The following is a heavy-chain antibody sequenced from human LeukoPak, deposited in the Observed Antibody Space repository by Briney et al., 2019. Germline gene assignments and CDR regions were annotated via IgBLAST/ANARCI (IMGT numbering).Heavy chain of an antibody. CDR3: AKDSAYYYDSSGHCDY. CDR2: ISGSGGGT. V-gene: IGHV3-23*01. Sequence: QPGGSLRHSCAASGFTFSSYAMSWVRQAPGKGLEWVSGISGSGGGTYYADSVKGRFTISRDNSKNTLYLQMNSLRAEDTAVYHCAKDSAYYYDSSGHCDYWGQGTLVTVSS. CDR1: GFTFSSYA. D-gene: IGHD3-22*01. J-gene: IGHJ4*02.